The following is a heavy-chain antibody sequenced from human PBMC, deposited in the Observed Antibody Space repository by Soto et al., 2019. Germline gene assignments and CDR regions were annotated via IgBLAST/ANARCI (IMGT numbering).Heavy chain of an antibody. V-gene: IGHV3-23*01. Sequence: EVQLLESGGGLVQPGGSLRLSYAASGFTFNNYAMSWVRQAPGKGLEWVSAISGGGDTTSYADSVKGRFTVSRDGSKNTLYVQMNSLRAEDTAVYYCAKGRGGSGSLTPRVDFWGQGTLVTVSS. CDR1: GFTFNNYA. J-gene: IGHJ4*02. CDR2: ISGGGDTT. CDR3: AKGRGGSGSLTPRVDF. D-gene: IGHD3-10*01.